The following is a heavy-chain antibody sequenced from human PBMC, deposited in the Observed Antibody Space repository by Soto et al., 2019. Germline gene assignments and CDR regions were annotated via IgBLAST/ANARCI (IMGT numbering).Heavy chain of an antibody. Sequence: GGSLRLSCAASGFTFSSYWMSWVRQAPGKGLEWVANIKQDGSEKYYVDSVKGRFTISRDNAKNSLYLQMNSLRAEDTAVYYCASVGSSMAFDYWGQGTLVTVSS. CDR2: IKQDGSEK. CDR3: ASVGSSMAFDY. V-gene: IGHV3-7*03. J-gene: IGHJ4*02. D-gene: IGHD6-6*01. CDR1: GFTFSSYW.